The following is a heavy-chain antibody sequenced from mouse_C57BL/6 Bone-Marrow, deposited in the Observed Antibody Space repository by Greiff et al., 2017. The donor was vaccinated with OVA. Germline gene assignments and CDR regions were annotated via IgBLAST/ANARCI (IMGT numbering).Heavy chain of an antibody. CDR2: IYPGDGDT. D-gene: IGHD1-1*01. J-gene: IGHJ4*01. CDR1: GYAFSSSW. V-gene: IGHV1-82*01. CDR3: ARRDYYGSSYAMDY. Sequence: QVQLQQSGPELVKPGASVKISCKASGYAFSSSWMNWVKQRPGKGLEWIGRIYPGDGDTNYNGKFKGKATLAGDKSSSTAYMHLSSLTSEDCAVYFCARRDYYGSSYAMDYWGQGTSVTVSS.